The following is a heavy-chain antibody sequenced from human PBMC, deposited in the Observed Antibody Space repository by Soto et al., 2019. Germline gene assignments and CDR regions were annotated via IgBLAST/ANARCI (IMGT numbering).Heavy chain of an antibody. CDR2: IRHDAGHI. V-gene: IGHV3-30-3*01. CDR1: GFSFSGSS. D-gene: IGHD5-18*01. Sequence: PGGSLRLSCAASGFSFSGSSMHWVRQAPGKGLEWVAVIRHDAGHIYYADSVKGRFTISRDNSKNTLYLQMNDLTVEDTAVYYCVRVGWGYSFGNGMDGWGQGTTVTVSS. CDR3: VRVGWGYSFGNGMDG. J-gene: IGHJ6*02.